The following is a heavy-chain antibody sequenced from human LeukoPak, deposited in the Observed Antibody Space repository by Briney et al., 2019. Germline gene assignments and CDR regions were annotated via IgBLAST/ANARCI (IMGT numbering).Heavy chain of an antibody. CDR2: ISYDGSNK. V-gene: IGHV3-30*18. CDR3: AKDLGSPLSLNYYYYGMDV. J-gene: IGHJ6*02. D-gene: IGHD7-27*01. Sequence: GRSLRLSCAASGFTFSSYGMHWVRQAPGKGLEWVAVISYDGSNKYYADSVKGRFTISRDNSKNTLHLQMNSLRAEDTAVYYCAKDLGSPLSLNYYYYGMDVWGQGTTVTVSS. CDR1: GFTFSSYG.